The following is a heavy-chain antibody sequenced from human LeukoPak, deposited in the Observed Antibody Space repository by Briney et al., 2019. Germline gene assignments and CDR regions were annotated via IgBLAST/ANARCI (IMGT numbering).Heavy chain of an antibody. Sequence: PGGSLRLSCAASGFTFSDYYMSWIRQAPGKGLEWVSYTSSSGSTIYYADSVKGRFTISRDNAKNSLYLQTNSLRAEDTAVYYCARDYSSGWPRYYYYGMDVWGQGTTVTVSS. CDR2: TSSSGSTI. V-gene: IGHV3-11*01. D-gene: IGHD6-19*01. J-gene: IGHJ6*02. CDR3: ARDYSSGWPRYYYYGMDV. CDR1: GFTFSDYY.